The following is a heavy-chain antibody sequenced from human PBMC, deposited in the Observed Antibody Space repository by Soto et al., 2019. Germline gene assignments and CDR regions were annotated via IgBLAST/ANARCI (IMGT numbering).Heavy chain of an antibody. Sequence: SETLSLTCAVYGGSFSGYYWSWIRQPPGKGLEWIGEINHSGSTNYNPSLKSRVTISVDTSKNQFSLKLSSVTAADTAVYYCARSGKRVVVPAAKENWFDPSGQGTLVTVSS. CDR1: GGSFSGYY. D-gene: IGHD2-2*01. J-gene: IGHJ5*02. V-gene: IGHV4-34*01. CDR2: INHSGST. CDR3: ARSGKRVVVPAAKENWFDP.